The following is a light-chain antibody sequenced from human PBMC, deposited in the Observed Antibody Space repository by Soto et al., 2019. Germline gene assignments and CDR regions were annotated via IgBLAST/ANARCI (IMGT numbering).Light chain of an antibody. CDR3: QQYNDWPPIT. CDR1: HSVSNN. Sequence: EIMMTQSPATLSVSPGESATLSCRASHSVSNNLAWYQQRPGQAPRLLIYYASTRATGIPARFSGSGSGTEFTLTISSLQSEDFALYYCQQYNDWPPITFGQGTRLEIK. J-gene: IGKJ5*01. V-gene: IGKV3-15*01. CDR2: YAS.